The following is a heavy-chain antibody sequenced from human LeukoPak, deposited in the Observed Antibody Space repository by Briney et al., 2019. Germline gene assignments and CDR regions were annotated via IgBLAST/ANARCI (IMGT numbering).Heavy chain of an antibody. J-gene: IGHJ4*02. CDR1: GGSFSGYY. D-gene: IGHD4/OR15-4a*01. V-gene: IGHV4-34*01. CDR2: INHSGST. Sequence: SETLSLTCAVYGGSFSGYYWSWIRQPPGKGLEWIGEINHSGSTNYNPSLKSRVTISVDTSKNQFSLKLSSVTAADTAVYYCAKGLARFGYGALLDFWGQGTLVTVSS. CDR3: AKGLARFGYGALLDF.